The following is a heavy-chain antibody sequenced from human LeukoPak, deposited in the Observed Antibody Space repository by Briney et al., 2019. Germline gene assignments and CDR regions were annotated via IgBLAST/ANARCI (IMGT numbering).Heavy chain of an antibody. Sequence: GASVKVSCKASGYIFTDYAIHWLRQAPGQRPEWMGWINPNSGGTNYAQKFQGRVTMTRDTSISTAYMELSRLRSDDTAVYYCARWGSGYYDYWGQGTLVTVSS. D-gene: IGHD3-22*01. CDR1: GYIFTDYA. CDR3: ARWGSGYYDY. CDR2: INPNSGGT. V-gene: IGHV1-2*02. J-gene: IGHJ4*02.